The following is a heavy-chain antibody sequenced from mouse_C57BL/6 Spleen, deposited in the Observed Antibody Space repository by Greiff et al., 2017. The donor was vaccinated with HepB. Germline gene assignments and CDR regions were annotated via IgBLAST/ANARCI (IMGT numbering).Heavy chain of an antibody. V-gene: IGHV2-2*01. CDR3: VRNSKITTVVAPYAMDY. Sequence: VQLQQSGPGLVQPSQTLSITCTVSGFSLTSYGVHWVRQSPGKGLEWLGVIWSGGRTDDNAAFISRLSISKDNSKSQVFFKMNSLQADDTAIYYCVRNSKITTVVAPYAMDYWGQGTSVTVSS. CDR1: GFSLTSYG. J-gene: IGHJ4*01. CDR2: IWSGGRT. D-gene: IGHD1-1*01.